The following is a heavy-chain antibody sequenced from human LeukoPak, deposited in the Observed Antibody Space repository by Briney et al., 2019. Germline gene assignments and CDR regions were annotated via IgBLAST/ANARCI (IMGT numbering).Heavy chain of an antibody. J-gene: IGHJ3*01. CDR3: ARFSTVLGSVKYDFWTDDAFDL. Sequence: SLKDSCKASGGSVSIYTINWVCQAPGQGLEWMGGVVAFFGATNYAQKFRGRLTISTDASAATAYMELSSLKSDDTAMYYCARFSTVLGSVKYDFWTDDAFDLWGQGTLVTVS. CDR2: VVAFFGAT. V-gene: IGHV1-69*05. CDR1: GGSVSIYT. D-gene: IGHD3/OR15-3a*01.